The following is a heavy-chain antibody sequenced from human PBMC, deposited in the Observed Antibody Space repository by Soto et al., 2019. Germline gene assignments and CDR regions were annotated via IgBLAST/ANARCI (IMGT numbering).Heavy chain of an antibody. V-gene: IGHV2-5*02. CDR1: GFSLSTSAVG. D-gene: IGHD1-26*01. Sequence: ITLEESGPTLVKPKQTLTLTCTFSGFSLSTSAVGVGWIRQPPGKALEWLALIYWDDDKRYSPSLKRRLTITKDTSKNQVVLTMATMDPMDTATYYCARALPRGGSYYFDYWGRGTLVTVSS. CDR3: ARALPRGGSYYFDY. CDR2: IYWDDDK. J-gene: IGHJ4*02.